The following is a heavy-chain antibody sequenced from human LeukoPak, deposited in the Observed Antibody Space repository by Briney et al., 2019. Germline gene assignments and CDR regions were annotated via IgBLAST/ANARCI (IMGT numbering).Heavy chain of an antibody. V-gene: IGHV4-59*01. CDR1: GASISSYY. J-gene: IGHJ5*01. Sequence: PSETLSLTCSVSGASISSYYWSWIRQPPGKGLEWIGYIYYSGSTDYNPSLKGRVTISADTSKNQFSLKLSSVTAADTAVFYCARHHDSTGFYYDSWGQGTLVTVSS. CDR2: IYYSGST. D-gene: IGHD3-22*01. CDR3: ARHHDSTGFYYDS.